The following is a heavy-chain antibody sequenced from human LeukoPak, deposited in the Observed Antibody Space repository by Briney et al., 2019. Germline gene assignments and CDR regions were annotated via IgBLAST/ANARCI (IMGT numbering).Heavy chain of an antibody. J-gene: IGHJ3*02. CDR2: IYYSGST. Sequence: SETLSLTCTVSGGSISSYYWSWIRQPPGKGLEWIGYIYYSGSTNYNPSLKSRVTISVDTSKNQFSLKLSSVTAADTAVYYCARHIGDTARDAFDIWGQGTMVTVSS. CDR3: ARHIGDTARDAFDI. V-gene: IGHV4-59*08. D-gene: IGHD5-18*01. CDR1: GGSISSYY.